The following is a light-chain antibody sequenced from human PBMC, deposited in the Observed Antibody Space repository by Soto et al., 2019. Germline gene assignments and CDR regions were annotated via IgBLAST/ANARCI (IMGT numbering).Light chain of an antibody. Sequence: DIQMTQSPSTLSASVGDRVTITCRASETINIWLAWYQQKPGKAPKLLIYKASSLESGVPSRFRGSGSGTEFTLTISSLQPDAFATYHCQQYNNWYSFGQGTKLEIK. J-gene: IGKJ2*03. V-gene: IGKV1-5*03. CDR2: KAS. CDR3: QQYNNWYS. CDR1: ETINIW.